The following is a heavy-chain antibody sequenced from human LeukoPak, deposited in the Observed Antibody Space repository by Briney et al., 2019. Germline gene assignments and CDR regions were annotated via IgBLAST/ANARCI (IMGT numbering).Heavy chain of an antibody. D-gene: IGHD3-16*01. V-gene: IGHV4-34*01. J-gene: IGHJ4*02. CDR1: GGSFSGYY. CDR2: INHSGST. Sequence: PSETLSLTCAVYGGSFSGYYWSWIRQPPGKGLDWIGEINHSGSTNYNPSLKSRVTISVDTSKNQFSLKLSSVTAADTAVYYCARASPMKRPRGGARPTHPLDYWGQGTLVTVSS. CDR3: ARASPMKRPRGGARPTHPLDY.